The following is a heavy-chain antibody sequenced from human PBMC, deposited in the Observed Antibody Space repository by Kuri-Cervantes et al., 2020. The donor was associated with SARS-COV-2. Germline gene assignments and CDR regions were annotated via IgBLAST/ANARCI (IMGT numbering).Heavy chain of an antibody. V-gene: IGHV3-33*08. CDR2: IWWDGSEE. CDR1: GFTFSSYA. J-gene: IGHJ4*02. Sequence: GESLKISCAASGFTFSSYAMSWVRQAPGKGLEWVAVIWWDGSEEYYLDSVKGQFTISKDNSKNMLFLEINNLRVEDAAVYFCARGSYGGNSDFDYWGQGTPVTVSS. D-gene: IGHD4-23*01. CDR3: ARGSYGGNSDFDY.